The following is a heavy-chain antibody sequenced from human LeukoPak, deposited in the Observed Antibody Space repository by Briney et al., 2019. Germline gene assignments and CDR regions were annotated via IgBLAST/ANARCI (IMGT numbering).Heavy chain of an antibody. V-gene: IGHV1-2*04. D-gene: IGHD3-22*01. CDR2: INPNSGGT. CDR1: GYTFTGYY. Sequence: ASVKVSCKASGYTFTGYYMHWVRQAPGQGLEWMGWINPNSGGTNYAQKFQGWVTMTRDTSISTAYMELSRLRSDDTAVYYCAREYYDSSGIRYAFDIWGQGTMVTVSS. CDR3: AREYYDSSGIRYAFDI. J-gene: IGHJ3*02.